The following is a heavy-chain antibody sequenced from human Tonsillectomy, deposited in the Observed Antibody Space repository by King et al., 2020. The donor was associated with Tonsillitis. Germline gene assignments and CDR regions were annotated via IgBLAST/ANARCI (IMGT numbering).Heavy chain of an antibody. V-gene: IGHV5-51*03. D-gene: IGHD3-9*01. CDR3: ARTYYDVLTGLLGGAFDI. CDR2: IYPGDSDT. J-gene: IGHJ3*02. Sequence: QLVQSGAEVKKPGESLKISCQASGYSFTSYCIGWVRQMPGKGLEWMGIIYPGDSDTRYNPSFQAQFTISADKSIGTAYLQWSSLKASDTAMYYCARTYYDVLTGLLGGAFDIWGQGTMVTVSS. CDR1: GYSFTSYC.